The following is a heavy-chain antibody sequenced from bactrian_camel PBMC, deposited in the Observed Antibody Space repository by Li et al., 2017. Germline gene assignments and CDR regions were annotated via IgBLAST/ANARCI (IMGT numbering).Heavy chain of an antibody. Sequence: HVQLVESGGGLVQPGGSLRLSCAASVLTFSAYEMNWVRQTPGKGLEWVSLVRTRGRSAAYADSVKGRFTISRDSAKNTLYLQLNSLKTEDTAMYYCAKETYGLPSDWGQGTQVTVS. CDR2: VRTRGRSA. J-gene: IGHJ4*01. CDR3: AKETYGLPSD. D-gene: IGHD5*01. V-gene: IGHV3S1*01. CDR1: VLTFSAYE.